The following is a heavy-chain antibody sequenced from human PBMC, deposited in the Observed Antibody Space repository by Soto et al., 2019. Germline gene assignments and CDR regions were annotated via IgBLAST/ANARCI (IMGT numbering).Heavy chain of an antibody. V-gene: IGHV1-46*01. D-gene: IGHD3-22*01. CDR1: GYTFTSYY. Sequence: ASVKVSCKASGYTFTSYYMHWVRQAPGQGLEWMGIINPSGGSTSYAQKFQGRVTMTRDTSTSTVYMELSSLRSEDTAVYYCARNGRGYYDSSGAPGFDYWGQGTLVTVSS. CDR2: INPSGGST. CDR3: ARNGRGYYDSSGAPGFDY. J-gene: IGHJ4*02.